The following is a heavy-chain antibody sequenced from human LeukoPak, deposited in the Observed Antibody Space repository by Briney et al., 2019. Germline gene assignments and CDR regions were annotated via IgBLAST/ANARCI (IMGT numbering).Heavy chain of an antibody. J-gene: IGHJ5*02. CDR3: ARTPVLTRGYNWFDP. D-gene: IGHD2-8*02. CDR2: INPNSGGT. CDR1: GYTFTGYY. V-gene: IGHV1-2*02. Sequence: ASLKVSCKASGYTFTGYYMHWGRQAPGQGLEWMGWINPNSGGTNYAQKFQGRVTMTRDTSISTAYMELSRLRSDDTAVYYCARTPVLTRGYNWFDPWGQGTLVTVSS.